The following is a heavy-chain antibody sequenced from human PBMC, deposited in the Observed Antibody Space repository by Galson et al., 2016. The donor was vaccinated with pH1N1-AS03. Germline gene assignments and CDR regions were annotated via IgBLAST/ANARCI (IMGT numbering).Heavy chain of an antibody. CDR1: GYSFTSYW. D-gene: IGHD3-22*01. CDR3: ARLGGGAESTIIVVVPESSEDY. CDR2: IDPSDSYT. Sequence: QSGAEVKKPGESLRISCKGSGYSFTSYWISWVRQMPGKGLEWMGRIDPSDSYTNYSPSFQGHVTISADKSISTAYLQWSSLKASDTAMYYCARLGGGAESTIIVVVPESSEDYWGQGTLVTVSS. J-gene: IGHJ4*02. V-gene: IGHV5-10-1*01.